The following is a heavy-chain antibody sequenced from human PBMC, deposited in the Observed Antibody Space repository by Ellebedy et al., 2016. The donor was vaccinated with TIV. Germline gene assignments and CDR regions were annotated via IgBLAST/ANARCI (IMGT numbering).Heavy chain of an antibody. V-gene: IGHV3-7*01. J-gene: IGHJ3*02. CDR1: GFTFSSYW. D-gene: IGHD2-2*01. CDR2: IKQDGSEK. CDR3: ARIPYQLLSFYRGAFDI. Sequence: GGSLRLXXAASGFTFSSYWMSWVRQAPGKGLEWVANIKQDGSEKYYVDSVKGRFTISRDNAKNSLYLQMNSLRAEDTAVYYCARIPYQLLSFYRGAFDIWGQGTMVTVSS.